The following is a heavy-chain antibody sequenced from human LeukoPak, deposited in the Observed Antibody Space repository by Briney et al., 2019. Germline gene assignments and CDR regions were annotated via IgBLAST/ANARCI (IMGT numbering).Heavy chain of an antibody. Sequence: SETLSLTCAVYGGSFSGYYWSWIRQPPGKGLEWIGEINHSGSTNYNPSLKSRVTISVDTSKNQFSLKLSSVTAADTAVYYCARVMGGGTTGDYWGQGTLVTVSS. CDR3: ARVMGGGTTGDY. V-gene: IGHV4-34*01. D-gene: IGHD1-7*01. CDR2: INHSGST. J-gene: IGHJ4*02. CDR1: GGSFSGYY.